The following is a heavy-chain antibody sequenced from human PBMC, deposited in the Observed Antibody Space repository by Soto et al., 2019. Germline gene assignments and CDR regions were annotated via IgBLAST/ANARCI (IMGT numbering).Heavy chain of an antibody. V-gene: IGHV3-48*01. J-gene: IGHJ3*02. Sequence: GGSLRLSCAASGVTFSSYSMNWVRQAPGKGLEWVSYISSSSSTIYYADSVKGRFTISRDNAKNSLYLQMNSLRAEDTAVYYCASYYDFWSGYYGHYLDDAFDIWGQGTMVTVSS. CDR2: ISSSSSTI. CDR1: GVTFSSYS. CDR3: ASYYDFWSGYYGHYLDDAFDI. D-gene: IGHD3-3*01.